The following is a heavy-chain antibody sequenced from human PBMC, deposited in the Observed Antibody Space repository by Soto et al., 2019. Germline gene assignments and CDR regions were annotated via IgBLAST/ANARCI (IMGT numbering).Heavy chain of an antibody. CDR2: ISGGGSYI. V-gene: IGHV3-21*06. Sequence: PXGSLILSCSAAGFTFSDENMSWVRQVPGKGLEWVSGISGGGSYIFYADSVQGRFSISRDNPKNSLFLEMNSLRVEDTAVYYCARDSDCHSTSCFFPPHVWGQGTTVTVSS. D-gene: IGHD2-2*01. CDR1: GFTFSDEN. CDR3: ARDSDCHSTSCFFPPHV. J-gene: IGHJ6*02.